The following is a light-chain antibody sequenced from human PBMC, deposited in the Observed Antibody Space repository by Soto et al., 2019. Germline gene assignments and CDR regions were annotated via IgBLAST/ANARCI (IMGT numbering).Light chain of an antibody. CDR2: DAS. CDR1: QDISNY. J-gene: IGKJ5*01. Sequence: IELTQSPSTLSSSVGDRATITCQASQDISNYLKWYQQKPGKAPRLLIYDASSLDTGVPHRFSGSGSGTDFTLTISSLQPEDFAIYYCQQCYSSPITFGGGTRLDI. CDR3: QQCYSSPIT. V-gene: IGKV1-39*01.